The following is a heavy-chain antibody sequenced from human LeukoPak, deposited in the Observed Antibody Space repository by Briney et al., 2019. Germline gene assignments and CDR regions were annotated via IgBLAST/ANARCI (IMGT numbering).Heavy chain of an antibody. CDR1: GGSFSGFY. Sequence: SEPLSLTCAVYGGSFSGFYWSWIRQPPEKGLEWIGEISHNGDPNYNPSFESRVTISVDTSKNQFSLNLTSLTAADTAVYYCARGTKRQGLYDYWGPGTLATVSS. CDR3: ARGTKRQGLYDY. CDR2: ISHNGDP. V-gene: IGHV4-34*01. J-gene: IGHJ4*02.